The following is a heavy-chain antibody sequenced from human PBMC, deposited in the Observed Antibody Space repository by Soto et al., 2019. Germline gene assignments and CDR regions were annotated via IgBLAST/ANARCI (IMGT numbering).Heavy chain of an antibody. J-gene: IGHJ4*02. CDR2: ISYDGSNK. CDR3: AREAGGVTPDY. CDR1: GFTFSSYA. Sequence: QVQLVESGGGVVQPGRSLRLSCAASGFTFSSYAMHWVRQAPGKGLEWVAVISYDGSNKYYADSVKGRFTISRDNSKNTLYLKMNSLRAEDTAVYYCAREAGGVTPDYWGQGTLVTVSS. V-gene: IGHV3-30-3*01. D-gene: IGHD2-21*02.